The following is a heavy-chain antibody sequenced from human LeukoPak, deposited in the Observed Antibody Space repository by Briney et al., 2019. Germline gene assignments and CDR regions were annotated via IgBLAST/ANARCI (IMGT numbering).Heavy chain of an antibody. J-gene: IGHJ6*04. V-gene: IGHV4-4*07. CDR3: AGLYV. CDR2: VYTSGTI. Sequence: PSETLSLTCTVSGASISSYWWNWIRQPAGKGLEWIGRVYTSGTIAYNPSLGSRVTMSVDTSKNQLSLKVNSATAAGTAIYYCAGLYVWGKGTTVTVSS. CDR1: GASISSYW.